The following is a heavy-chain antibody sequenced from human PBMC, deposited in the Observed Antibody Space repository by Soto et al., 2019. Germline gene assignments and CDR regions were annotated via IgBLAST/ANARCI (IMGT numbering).Heavy chain of an antibody. CDR1: GGTFSSYA. CDR3: ARDRPGKLSVAGTGFDY. D-gene: IGHD6-19*01. CDR2: IIPIFGTA. Sequence: QVQLVQSGAEVKKPGSSVKVSCKASGGTFSSYAISWVRQAPGQGLEWMGGIIPIFGTANYAQKFHGRGTITADESTSTAYMELSSLRSEDTAVYYCARDRPGKLSVAGTGFDYWGQGTLVTVSS. V-gene: IGHV1-69*12. J-gene: IGHJ4*02.